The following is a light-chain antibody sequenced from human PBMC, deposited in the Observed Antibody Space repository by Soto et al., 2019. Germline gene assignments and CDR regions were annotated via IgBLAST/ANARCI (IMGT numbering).Light chain of an antibody. CDR3: QQYGSSPLT. Sequence: EIVLTQSPGTLSLSPGERATLSCRASQSVSSNSLAWYQQKPSQAPRLLIYGTSSRATGIPARFSGSGSGTDFTLTSSRLEPEDFAVYYCQQYGSSPLTFGGGTKVEIK. CDR2: GTS. J-gene: IGKJ4*01. V-gene: IGKV3-20*01. CDR1: QSVSSNS.